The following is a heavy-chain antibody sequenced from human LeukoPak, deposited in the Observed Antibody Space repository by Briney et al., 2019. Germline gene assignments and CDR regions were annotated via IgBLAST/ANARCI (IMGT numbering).Heavy chain of an antibody. J-gene: IGHJ4*02. CDR2: IDPNSGGT. D-gene: IGHD6-6*01. V-gene: IGHV1-2*02. CDR1: GYTFTGYY. Sequence: GASVKVSCKASGYTFTGYYMHWVRLAPGQGLEWMGWIDPNSGGTNYARKFRGRVTTTRDTSISTAYMELSRLRSDDTAVYYCARLNESSTSSGGIEDYWGRGTLVTVSS. CDR3: ARLNESSTSSGGIEDY.